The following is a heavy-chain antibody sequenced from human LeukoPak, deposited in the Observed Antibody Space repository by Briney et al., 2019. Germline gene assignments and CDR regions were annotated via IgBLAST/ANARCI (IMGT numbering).Heavy chain of an antibody. V-gene: IGHV1-2*02. J-gene: IGHJ3*02. CDR2: INPNSGGT. D-gene: IGHD5-12*01. CDR1: GYTFTGYY. Sequence: GASVKVSCKASGYTFTGYYMHWVRQAPGQGLEWMGWINPNSGGTNYAQKFQGRVTMTRDTSISTAYMELSRLRSDDTAVYYCARAPGRGGYDSRAFDIWGQGTMVTVSS. CDR3: ARAPGRGGYDSRAFDI.